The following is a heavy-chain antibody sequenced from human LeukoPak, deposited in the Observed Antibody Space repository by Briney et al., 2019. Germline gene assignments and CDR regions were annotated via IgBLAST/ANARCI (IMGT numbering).Heavy chain of an antibody. Sequence: WASVKASCKVSGYTLTQLAMHWVRQAPGKGLEWMGGFDPEDGDTIYAQRFQGRVTMTEDTSTDTAYMELSSLRSDDTAVYYCATHANGYFYYWGQGTLVTVSS. CDR1: GYTLTQLA. D-gene: IGHD2-8*01. CDR3: ATHANGYFYY. CDR2: FDPEDGDT. J-gene: IGHJ4*02. V-gene: IGHV1-24*01.